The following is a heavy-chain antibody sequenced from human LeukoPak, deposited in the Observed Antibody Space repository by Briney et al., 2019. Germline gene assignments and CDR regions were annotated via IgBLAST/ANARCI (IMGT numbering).Heavy chain of an antibody. D-gene: IGHD2-15*01. J-gene: IGHJ3*02. Sequence: GGSLSLACAASGFTFRAYPMNWVRQAPGRGLEWVSYISSSSSSILYADIVKGRFTISRDNAKNSLYLQMNMLRAEDTAVYYCARDPFYCNGRSCYSLDIWGQGTMVTVSS. CDR3: ARDPFYCNGRSCYSLDI. CDR1: GFTFRAYP. V-gene: IGHV3-21*01. CDR2: ISSSSSSI.